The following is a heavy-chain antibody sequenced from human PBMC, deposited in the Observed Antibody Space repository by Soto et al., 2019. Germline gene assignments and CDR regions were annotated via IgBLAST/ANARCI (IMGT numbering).Heavy chain of an antibody. D-gene: IGHD5-18*01. J-gene: IGHJ5*02. CDR1: GYTFTSYA. Sequence: QVQLVQSGAEEKKPGASVKVSCKASGYTFTSYAMHWVRQAPGQRLEWMGWINAGNGNTKYSQKFQGRVTITRDTSASTAYMELSSLRSEDTAVYYCARGIQKYTGWFDPWGQGTLVTVSS. CDR2: INAGNGNT. V-gene: IGHV1-3*05. CDR3: ARGIQKYTGWFDP.